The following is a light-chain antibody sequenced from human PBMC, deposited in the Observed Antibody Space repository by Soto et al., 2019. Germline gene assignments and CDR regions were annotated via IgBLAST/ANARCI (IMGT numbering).Light chain of an antibody. V-gene: IGLV1-51*01. Sequence: QSVLTRPPSVSAAPGEKVTLSCSGSSSNIGKYYVSWYQQLPGTAPKLLIYDNNKRPSGIPDRFSGSKSGTSATLGITGLQTGDEADYYCGAWDDSLSAVFGGGTKVTVL. CDR3: GAWDDSLSAV. CDR2: DNN. CDR1: SSNIGKYY. J-gene: IGLJ2*01.